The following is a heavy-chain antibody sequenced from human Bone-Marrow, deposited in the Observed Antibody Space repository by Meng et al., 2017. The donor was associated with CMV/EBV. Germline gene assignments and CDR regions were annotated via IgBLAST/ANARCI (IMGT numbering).Heavy chain of an antibody. J-gene: IGHJ6*02. CDR3: ARRRYCSSTSCYTLYYGMDF. V-gene: IGHV3-30*04. CDR1: GFTFSSYA. CDR2: ISYDERNK. Sequence: GGSLRLSCAASGFTFSSYAMHWVRQAPGKGLEWVAVISYDERNKYYVDSVKGRFTISRDNSKNTLYLQMNSLGAEDTAVYYCARRRYCSSTSCYTLYYGMDFWGQGTTVTVAS. D-gene: IGHD2-2*02.